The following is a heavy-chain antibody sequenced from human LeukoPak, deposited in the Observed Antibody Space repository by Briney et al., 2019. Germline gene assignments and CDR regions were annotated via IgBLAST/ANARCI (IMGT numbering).Heavy chain of an antibody. CDR3: ARVIAAAGHYYYYYMDV. CDR2: IYTSGST. V-gene: IGHV4-4*07. CDR1: GGSISSYY. D-gene: IGHD6-13*01. J-gene: IGHJ6*03. Sequence: PSETLSLTCTVSGGSISSYYWSWIRQPAGKGLEWIGRIYTSGSTNYNPSLKSRVTMSVDTSKNQFSLKLSSVTAADTAVYYCARVIAAAGHYYYYYMDVWGKGTTVTVSS.